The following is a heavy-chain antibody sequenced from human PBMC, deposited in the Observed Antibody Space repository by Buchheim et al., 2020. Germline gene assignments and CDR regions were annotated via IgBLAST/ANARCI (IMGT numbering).Heavy chain of an antibody. V-gene: IGHV3-15*01. CDR3: TAQPVDTAMVVLRYVLTEYFQH. CDR1: GFTFSNAW. J-gene: IGHJ1*01. CDR2: IKSKTDGGTT. Sequence: EVQLVESGGGLVKPGGSLRLSCAASGFTFSNAWMSWVRQAPGKGLEWVGRIKSKTDGGTTDYAAPVKGRFTISRDDSKNTLYLQMNSLKTEDTAVYYCTAQPVDTAMVVLRYVLTEYFQHWGQGTL. D-gene: IGHD5-18*01.